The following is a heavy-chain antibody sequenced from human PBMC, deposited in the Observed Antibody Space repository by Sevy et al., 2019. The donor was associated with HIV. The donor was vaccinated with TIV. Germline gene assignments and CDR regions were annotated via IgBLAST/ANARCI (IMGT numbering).Heavy chain of an antibody. V-gene: IGHV4-39*01. Sequence: SETLSLTCTVSGGSISSSSYYWGWIHQPPGKGLEWIGSIYYSGSTYYNPSLKSRVTISVDTSKNQFSLKLSSVTAADTAVYYCAGPYGSGSSVAFDIWGQGTMVTVSS. CDR3: AGPYGSGSSVAFDI. CDR2: IYYSGST. J-gene: IGHJ3*02. CDR1: GGSISSSSYY. D-gene: IGHD3-10*01.